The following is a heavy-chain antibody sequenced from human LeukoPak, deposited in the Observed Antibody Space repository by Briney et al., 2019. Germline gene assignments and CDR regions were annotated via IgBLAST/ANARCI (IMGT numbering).Heavy chain of an antibody. V-gene: IGHV5-51*01. Sequence: GESLKISCKGSGYSFPSYWIGWVRQMPGKGLERMGIIYPGDSDTRYSPSFQGQVTISADKSITTAYLQWSSLKASDTAMYYCARSYSNSQGVDYWGQGTLITVSS. D-gene: IGHD4-11*01. CDR1: GYSFPSYW. J-gene: IGHJ4*02. CDR2: IYPGDSDT. CDR3: ARSYSNSQGVDY.